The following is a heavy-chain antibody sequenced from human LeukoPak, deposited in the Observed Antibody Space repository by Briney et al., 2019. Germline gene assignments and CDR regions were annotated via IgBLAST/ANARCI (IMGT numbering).Heavy chain of an antibody. J-gene: IGHJ3*02. Sequence: TGGSLRLSCAASGFTFSSYAMSWVRQAPGKGLEWLSAISGSGGSTYYADSVKGRFTISRDNSKNTLYLQMNSLRAEDTAVYYCAKDSKAYYYDSSGTPDIWGQGTMVTVSS. V-gene: IGHV3-23*01. CDR2: ISGSGGST. CDR1: GFTFSSYA. CDR3: AKDSKAYYYDSSGTPDI. D-gene: IGHD3-22*01.